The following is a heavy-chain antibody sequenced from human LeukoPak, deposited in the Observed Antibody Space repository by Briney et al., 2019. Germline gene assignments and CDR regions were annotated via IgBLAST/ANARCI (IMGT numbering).Heavy chain of an antibody. V-gene: IGHV3-23*01. Sequence: GGSLRLSCAASGFTFSTYAMSWVRQAPGKGLDWVSVISGSGGSTYYADSVKGRFTISRDNSKNTLYLQMNSLRAEDTAVYYCAKGTTAFYYYGMDVWGQGTTVTVSS. CDR1: GFTFSTYA. D-gene: IGHD4-17*01. CDR2: ISGSGGST. J-gene: IGHJ6*02. CDR3: AKGTTAFYYYGMDV.